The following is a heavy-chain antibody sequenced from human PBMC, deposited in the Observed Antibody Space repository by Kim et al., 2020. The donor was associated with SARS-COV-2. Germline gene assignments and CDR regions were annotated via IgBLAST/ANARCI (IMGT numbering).Heavy chain of an antibody. CDR1: GFTFSSYS. CDR2: ISSSSDYI. CDR3: ARDPSGTYVEGWFDP. J-gene: IGHJ5*02. Sequence: GGSLRLSCAASGFTFSSYSMNWVRQAPGKGLEWVSAISSSSDYIYYVDSVKGRFTISRDKAKNSLYLQMNSLRAEDTAVYYCARDPSGTYVEGWFDPWGQRTLVTAS. V-gene: IGHV3-21*01. D-gene: IGHD3-10*01.